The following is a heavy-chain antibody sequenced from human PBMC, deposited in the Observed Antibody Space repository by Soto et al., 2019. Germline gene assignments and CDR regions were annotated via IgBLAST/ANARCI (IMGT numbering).Heavy chain of an antibody. J-gene: IGHJ4*02. CDR1: GGSINSCTYY. V-gene: IGHV4-39*01. CDR3: ARRARSNGSTGRLGP. CDR2: VHYNENT. Sequence: SETLSLTCSVSGGSINSCTYYWGWIRQPPGKGLEWIGTVHYNENTNYNPSLKSPVTITLYTANNQCSLNLRSDSAAYTPLHFCARRARSNGSTGRLGPWGPECLVGVSS. D-gene: IGHD2-8*01.